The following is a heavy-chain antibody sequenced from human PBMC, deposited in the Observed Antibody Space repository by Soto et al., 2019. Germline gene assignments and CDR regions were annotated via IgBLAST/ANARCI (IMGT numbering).Heavy chain of an antibody. CDR3: AHAGDYDLLSFDH. CDR1: GFSLTTTSMG. Sequence: QITLKESGPPLVRPAQTLTLTCAFSGFSLTTTSMGVAWIRQPPGKALEWLALIYWDVDQRYSPSLKDRLTISKDTSRSRVVRTTSNMNPEDTGTYFCAHAGDYDLLSFDHWGPGTLVTVSS. V-gene: IGHV2-5*02. J-gene: IGHJ4*02. D-gene: IGHD4-17*01. CDR2: IYWDVDQ.